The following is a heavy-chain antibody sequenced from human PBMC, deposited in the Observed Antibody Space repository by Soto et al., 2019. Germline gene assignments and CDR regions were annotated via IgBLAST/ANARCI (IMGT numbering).Heavy chain of an antibody. V-gene: IGHV3-23*01. CDR3: ANIVGAMNY. Sequence: PGGALRLSCAASGFTFSSYSMSWVRQAPGKGLEWVSAISGSGGSTYYADSVKGRFTISRDNSKNTLYLQMNSLRAEDTAVYYCANIVGAMNYWGQGTLVTVSS. D-gene: IGHD1-26*01. CDR1: GFTFSSYS. J-gene: IGHJ4*02. CDR2: ISGSGGST.